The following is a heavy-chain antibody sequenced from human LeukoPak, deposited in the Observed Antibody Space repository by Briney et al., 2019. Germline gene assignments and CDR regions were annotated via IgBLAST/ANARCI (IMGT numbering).Heavy chain of an antibody. J-gene: IGHJ4*02. V-gene: IGHV3-23*01. Sequence: GGSLRLSCAASGLTFSSYAMSWVRQAPGKGLEWVSGISGSGDNIYYAYSVKGRFTISRDNSKNTLYLQMNSLRAEDTAVYYCAKREPYSSSGYYFDYWGQGTLVTVSS. D-gene: IGHD6-19*01. CDR2: ISGSGDNI. CDR3: AKREPYSSSGYYFDY. CDR1: GLTFSSYA.